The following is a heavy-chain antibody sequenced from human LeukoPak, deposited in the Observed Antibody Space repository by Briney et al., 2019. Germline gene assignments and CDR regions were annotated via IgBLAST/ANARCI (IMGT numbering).Heavy chain of an antibody. Sequence: GGSLRLSCAASGFTFSSYAMSWVRQAPGKGLEWVSAISGSGGSTYYADSVKGRFTISRDNSKNTLYLQMNSLRAEDTAVYCCAKVSLDTVYCSSTSCHLDYWGQGTLVTVSS. V-gene: IGHV3-23*01. CDR1: GFTFSSYA. CDR3: AKVSLDTVYCSSTSCHLDY. J-gene: IGHJ4*02. CDR2: ISGSGGST. D-gene: IGHD2-2*01.